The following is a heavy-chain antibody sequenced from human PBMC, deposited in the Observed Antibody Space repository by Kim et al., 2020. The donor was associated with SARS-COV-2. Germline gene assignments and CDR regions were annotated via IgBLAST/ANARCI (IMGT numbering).Heavy chain of an antibody. J-gene: IGHJ6*02. CDR1: GFNFGSYG. CDR3: ASGSEPYYYFGLDL. CDR2: ISSAGGAI. Sequence: GGSLRLSCAASGFNFGSYGLNWVRQAPGKGLECVSYISSAGGAIYYADSVKGRFTISRDNAKNSLYLQMNSLRAEDTAVYYCASGSEPYYYFGLDLWGQGTTVTVSS. D-gene: IGHD1-1*01. V-gene: IGHV3-48*03.